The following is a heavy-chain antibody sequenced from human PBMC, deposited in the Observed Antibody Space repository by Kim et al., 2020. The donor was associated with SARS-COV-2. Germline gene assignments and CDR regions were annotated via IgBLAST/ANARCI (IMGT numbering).Heavy chain of an antibody. Sequence: GESLKISCKGSGYSFTSYWISWVRQMPGKGLEWMGRIDPSDSYTNYSPSFQGHVTISADKSISTAYLQWSSLKASDTAMYYCARRYYDSSGYFRGINYWGKGAMVTVSS. D-gene: IGHD3-22*01. V-gene: IGHV5-10-1*01. CDR3: ARRYYDSSGYFRGINY. CDR2: IDPSDSYT. CDR1: GYSFTSYW. J-gene: IGHJ4*02.